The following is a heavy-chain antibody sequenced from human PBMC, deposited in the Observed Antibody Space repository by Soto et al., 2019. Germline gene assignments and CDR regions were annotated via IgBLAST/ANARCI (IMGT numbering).Heavy chain of an antibody. Sequence: GGSLRLSCTASGFIFGDYAMNWVRQAPGKGLEWVGFIRSTPYGGTSEYAASVKGRFTISRDDFKSIAYLQMNSLKTEDTGVYYCSRGARYSSSPDDYWGQGTLVTVSS. V-gene: IGHV3-49*04. J-gene: IGHJ4*02. CDR3: SRGARYSSSPDDY. CDR1: GFIFGDYA. CDR2: IRSTPYGGTS. D-gene: IGHD6-13*01.